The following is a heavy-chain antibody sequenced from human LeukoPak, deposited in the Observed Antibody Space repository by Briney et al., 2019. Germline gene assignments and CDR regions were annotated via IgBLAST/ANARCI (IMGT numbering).Heavy chain of an antibody. Sequence: PGGSLRLSCAASGFTVISNYMSWVRQAPGKGLEWIGDIYHTGSTAYNPSLKSRVTISVDTSKNQFSLRLSSVTAADTAVYYCARVGHPTQRRVLSAVTIPTAGAFDIWGRGTLVTVSS. D-gene: IGHD4-17*01. CDR2: IYHTGST. J-gene: IGHJ3*02. CDR3: ARVGHPTQRRVLSAVTIPTAGAFDI. CDR1: GFTVISNY. V-gene: IGHV4-34*01.